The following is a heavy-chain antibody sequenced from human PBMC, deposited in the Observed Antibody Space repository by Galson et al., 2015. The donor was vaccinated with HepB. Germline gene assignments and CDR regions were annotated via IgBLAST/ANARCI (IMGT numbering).Heavy chain of an antibody. D-gene: IGHD5-24*01. CDR3: ASSRDGYLFDY. J-gene: IGHJ4*02. CDR2: IYYSGST. V-gene: IGHV4-31*03. Sequence: SETLSLTCTVSGGSISSGGYYWSWIRQRPGKGLEWIGYIYYSGSTYYTPSLNSRVTISIDTSKNQLSLKLSSVTAADTAVYSCASSRDGYLFDYWGQGTLVTVSS. CDR1: GGSISSGGYY.